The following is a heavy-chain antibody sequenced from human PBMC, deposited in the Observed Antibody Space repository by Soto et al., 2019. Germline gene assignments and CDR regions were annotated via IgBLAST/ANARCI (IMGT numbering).Heavy chain of an antibody. CDR3: AREERSIAAQFDY. CDR1: GYTFTRSG. V-gene: IGHV1-69*13. J-gene: IGHJ4*02. CDR2: IIPIFGTA. D-gene: IGHD6-6*01. Sequence: SVKVSCKASGYTFTRSGSSWVRQAPGQGLEWMGGIIPIFGTANYAQKFQGRVTITADESTSTAYMELSSLRSEDTAVYYCAREERSIAAQFDYWGQGTLVTVSS.